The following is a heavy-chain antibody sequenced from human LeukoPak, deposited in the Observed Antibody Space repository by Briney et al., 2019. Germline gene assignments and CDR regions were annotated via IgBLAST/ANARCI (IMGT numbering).Heavy chain of an antibody. CDR2: IYYSGST. D-gene: IGHD6-19*01. V-gene: IGHV4-59*01. J-gene: IGHJ4*02. Sequence: SETLSLTCTVSGGPISSYYWSWIRQPPGEGLECIGYIYYSGSTNYNPYLKSRVTISVDTAKNQFSLELSSVTAADTAVYYCARGPTFDSSGYWGQGTLVTVSS. CDR1: GGPISSYY. CDR3: ARGPTFDSSGY.